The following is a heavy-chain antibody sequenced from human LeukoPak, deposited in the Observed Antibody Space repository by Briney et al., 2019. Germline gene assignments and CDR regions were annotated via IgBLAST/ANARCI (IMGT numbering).Heavy chain of an antibody. CDR2: IKKDGSET. CDR3: ARDPDRGGDYDY. D-gene: IGHD3-10*01. V-gene: IGHV3-7*03. CDR1: GFTFSSYW. Sequence: GGSLRLSCAASGFTFSSYWMTWVRQAPGKGLGWVAHIKKDGSETHYLDSVKGRFTISRDNAKNSLYLQMESLRAEDTAVYYCARDPDRGGDYDYWGQGTLVTVSS. J-gene: IGHJ4*02.